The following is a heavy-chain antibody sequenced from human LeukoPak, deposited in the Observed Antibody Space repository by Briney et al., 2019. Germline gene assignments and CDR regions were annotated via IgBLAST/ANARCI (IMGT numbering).Heavy chain of an antibody. V-gene: IGHV4-34*01. Sequence: QSSETLSLTCAVYGGSFSGYCWSWIRQPPGKGLEWIGEINHSGSTNYNPSLKSRVTISVDTSKNQFSLKLSSVTAADTAVYYCARGQERGIAAAGSLKYFDYWGQGTLVTVSS. CDR1: GGSFSGYC. CDR2: INHSGST. D-gene: IGHD6-13*01. J-gene: IGHJ4*02. CDR3: ARGQERGIAAAGSLKYFDY.